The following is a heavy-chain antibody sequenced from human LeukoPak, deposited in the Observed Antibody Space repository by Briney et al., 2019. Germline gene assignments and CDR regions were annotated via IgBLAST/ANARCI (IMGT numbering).Heavy chain of an antibody. Sequence: ASVKVSCKASGYTFSSYGITWVRQAPGQGLEWMGWISAYNGNTNYAQKLQGRVTMTTDTSTTTAYMELSSLRSEDTAVYYCAQEAFCSSTSCLGDWFDPWGQGTLVTVSS. V-gene: IGHV1-18*01. J-gene: IGHJ5*02. D-gene: IGHD2-2*01. CDR1: GYTFSSYG. CDR2: ISAYNGNT. CDR3: AQEAFCSSTSCLGDWFDP.